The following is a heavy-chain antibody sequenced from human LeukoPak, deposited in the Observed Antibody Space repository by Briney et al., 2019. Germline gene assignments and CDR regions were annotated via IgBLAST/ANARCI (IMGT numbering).Heavy chain of an antibody. CDR1: GFTFDDYT. Sequence: PGGSLRLSCAASGFTFDDYTMHWVRQAPGKGLEWVSLISWDGGSTYYADSVKGRFTISRDNSKNSLYPQMNSLRTEDTALYYCAKDFCSGGSCGRIFDYWGRGTLVTVSS. J-gene: IGHJ4*02. V-gene: IGHV3-43*01. CDR3: AKDFCSGGSCGRIFDY. D-gene: IGHD2-15*01. CDR2: ISWDGGST.